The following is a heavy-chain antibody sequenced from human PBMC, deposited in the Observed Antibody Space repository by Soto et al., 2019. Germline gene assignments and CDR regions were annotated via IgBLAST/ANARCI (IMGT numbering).Heavy chain of an antibody. Sequence: SETLSLTCSFSGCSISNYYWSWIRQPPGKGLEWIGYVHYSGTTNYNPSLRSRVATSIDTSKNQFSLRLSSVTAADTAIYYCARLHCISTTCNYRHLDSGGQGTLVNVSS. CDR3: ARLHCISTTCNYRHLDS. CDR2: VHYSGTT. V-gene: IGHV4-59*01. J-gene: IGHJ4*02. CDR1: GCSISNYY. D-gene: IGHD2-2*01.